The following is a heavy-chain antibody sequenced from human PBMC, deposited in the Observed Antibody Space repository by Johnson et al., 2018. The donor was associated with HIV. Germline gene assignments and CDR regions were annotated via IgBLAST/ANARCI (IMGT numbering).Heavy chain of an antibody. CDR1: GFSVNSNY. D-gene: IGHD6-19*01. V-gene: IGHV3-66*01. CDR2: FYSGGSA. Sequence: VQLVESGGGLVQPGGSLRLSCAASGFSVNSNYMSWVRQAPGRGLEWVSVFYSGGSAFYADSVKGRFILSRDNSKNTLFLQMTSLRAEDTAVYYCAREGVAVAGTPDAFDLWGQGTMVIVSS. J-gene: IGHJ3*01. CDR3: AREGVAVAGTPDAFDL.